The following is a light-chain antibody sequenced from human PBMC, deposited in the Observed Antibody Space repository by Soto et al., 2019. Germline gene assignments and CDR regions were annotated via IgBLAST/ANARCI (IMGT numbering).Light chain of an antibody. J-gene: IGKJ1*01. CDR1: QSTSSY. V-gene: IGKV1-39*01. Sequence: DIQMTQSPSSLSASVGDRVTITCRASQSTSSYLNWYQQKPGKAPKLLIYAASSLQSGVPSRFSGSGSGTDFTLTIRSLQPEDFATYYCQQSYSTRWTLGQGTKVDI. CDR2: AAS. CDR3: QQSYSTRWT.